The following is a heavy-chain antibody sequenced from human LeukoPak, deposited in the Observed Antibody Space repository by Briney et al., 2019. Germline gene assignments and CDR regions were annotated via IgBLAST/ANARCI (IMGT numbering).Heavy chain of an antibody. CDR3: ARNGEGPFDI. CDR2: ISYDGSNK. D-gene: IGHD2-8*01. V-gene: IGHV3-30-3*01. CDR1: GFTFSSYA. J-gene: IGHJ3*02. Sequence: GRSLRLSCAASGFTFSSYAMHWVRQAPGKGLEWVAVISYDGSNKYYADSVKGRFTISRDNSKNTLYLQMNSLRAEDTAVYYCARNGEGPFDIWGQGQWSPSLQ.